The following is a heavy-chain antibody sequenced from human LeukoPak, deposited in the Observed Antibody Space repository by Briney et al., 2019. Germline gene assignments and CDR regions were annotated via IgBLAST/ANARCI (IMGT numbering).Heavy chain of an antibody. Sequence: GGSLRLSCAASGFTFSSYAMSWVRQAPGKGLVWVSRADYDGSDTSYADSVRGRFTISRDNAKNTLYLQMNSLSAEDTAVYYCATLAAAGTNYWGQGTLVTVSS. CDR1: GFTFSSYA. V-gene: IGHV3-74*01. CDR3: ATLAAAGTNY. D-gene: IGHD6-13*01. J-gene: IGHJ4*02. CDR2: ADYDGSDT.